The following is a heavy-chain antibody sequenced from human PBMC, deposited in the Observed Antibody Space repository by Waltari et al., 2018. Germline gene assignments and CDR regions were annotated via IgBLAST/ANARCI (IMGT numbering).Heavy chain of an antibody. V-gene: IGHV1-69*12. CDR2: FNPWTGAQ. D-gene: IGHD3-22*01. Sequence: QVQLAQSGAEVKSPGSSVTISCKASGLSIRGYTSSWVRQAPGQGLEWMGGFNPWTGAQIYTQKFQGRRTSTADGSTRTTVMELRNLRYEDTAVYFCARGYRYDSSERFYLDHWGQGTPVIVSS. J-gene: IGHJ4*02. CDR1: GLSIRGYT. CDR3: ARGYRYDSSERFYLDH.